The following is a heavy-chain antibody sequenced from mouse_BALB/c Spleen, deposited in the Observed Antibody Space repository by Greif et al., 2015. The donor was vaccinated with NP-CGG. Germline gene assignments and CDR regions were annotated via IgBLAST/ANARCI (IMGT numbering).Heavy chain of an antibody. CDR3: ASGGGTYCFDY. Sequence: QVQLQQSGPGLVAPSQSLSITCTVYGFSLTSYGVHWVRQPPGKGLEWLGVIWAGGSTNYNSALMSRLSISKDNSKSQVFLKMNSLQTDDAAMYCCASGGGTYCFDYWGQGTILTVSS. CDR2: IWAGGST. J-gene: IGHJ2*01. D-gene: IGHD4-1*01. V-gene: IGHV2-9*02. CDR1: GFSLTSYG.